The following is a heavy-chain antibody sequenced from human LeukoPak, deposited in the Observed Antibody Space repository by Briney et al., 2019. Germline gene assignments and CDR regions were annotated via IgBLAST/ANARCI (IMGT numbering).Heavy chain of an antibody. CDR2: FYHSGST. CDR1: AYSINIGYY. CDR3: ARGGGTGPTDY. D-gene: IGHD1/OR15-1a*01. Sequence: SETLSLTCAVSAYSINIGYYWGWIRQPPGKGLEWIVSFYHSGSTYYNSSLKSRVTLSVDTSKNQFSLKMSSVTAADTAMYYCARGGGTGPTDYWGQGTLVTVSS. V-gene: IGHV4-38-2*01. J-gene: IGHJ4*02.